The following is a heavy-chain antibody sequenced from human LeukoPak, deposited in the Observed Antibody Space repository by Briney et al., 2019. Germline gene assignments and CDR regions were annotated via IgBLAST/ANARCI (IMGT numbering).Heavy chain of an antibody. CDR2: IKQDGSEK. CDR3: ARDEPRGYSYGPYNWFDP. D-gene: IGHD5-18*01. Sequence: PGGSLRLSCAASGFTFSSYWMSWVRQAPGKGLEWVANIKQDGSEKYYVDSVKGRFTISRDNAKNSLYLQMNSLRAEDTAVYYCARDEPRGYSYGPYNWFDPWGQGTLVTVSS. CDR1: GFTFSSYW. V-gene: IGHV3-7*01. J-gene: IGHJ5*02.